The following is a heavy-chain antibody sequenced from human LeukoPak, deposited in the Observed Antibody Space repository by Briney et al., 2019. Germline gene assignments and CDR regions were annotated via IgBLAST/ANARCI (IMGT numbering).Heavy chain of an antibody. CDR2: IYTSGST. J-gene: IGHJ5*02. CDR3: ARGPYSSSSEWFGP. CDR1: GGSISSYY. D-gene: IGHD6-6*01. Sequence: PSETLSLTCTVSGGSISSYYWSWIRQPAGKGLEWIGRIYTSGSTNYNPSLKSRVTMSVDTSKNQFSLKLSSVTAADTAVYYCARGPYSSSSEWFGPWGQGTLVTVSS. V-gene: IGHV4-4*07.